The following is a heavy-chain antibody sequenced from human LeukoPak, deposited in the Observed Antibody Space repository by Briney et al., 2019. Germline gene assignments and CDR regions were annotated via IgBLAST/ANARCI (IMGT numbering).Heavy chain of an antibody. D-gene: IGHD6-13*01. CDR3: ARVAAARDYYYGMDV. J-gene: IGHJ6*02. V-gene: IGHV3-21*01. Sequence: PGGSLRLSCAASGFTFSSYSMNWVRQAPGKGLEWVSSISSSSSYIYYADSVKGRFTISRDNAKNSLYLQMNSLRAEDTAVYYCARVAAARDYYYGMDVWGQGTTVTVSS. CDR2: ISSSSSYI. CDR1: GFTFSSYS.